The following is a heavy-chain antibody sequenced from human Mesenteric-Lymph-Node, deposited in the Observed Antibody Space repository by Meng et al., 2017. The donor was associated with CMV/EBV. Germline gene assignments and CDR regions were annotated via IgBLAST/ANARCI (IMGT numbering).Heavy chain of an antibody. CDR2: IDPNSGGT. V-gene: IGHV1-2*02. CDR3: ARGCSSTSCYPLTPAFDI. J-gene: IGHJ3*02. CDR1: GYTFTGYY. D-gene: IGHD2-2*01. Sequence: ASVKVSCKASGYTFTGYYLHWVRQAPGQGLEWMGWIDPNSGGTNYAQRFQGRVTITTDESTSTAYMELSSLRSEDTAVYYCARGCSSTSCYPLTPAFDIWGQGTMVTVSS.